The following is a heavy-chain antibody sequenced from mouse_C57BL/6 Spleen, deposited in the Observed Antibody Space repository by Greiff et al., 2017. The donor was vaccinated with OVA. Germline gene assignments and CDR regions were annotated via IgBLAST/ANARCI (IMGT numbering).Heavy chain of an antibody. D-gene: IGHD1-1*01. CDR2: ICPGSGST. V-gene: IGHV1-55*01. CDR3: AKTDYYGSSYGYFDV. Sequence: QVQLQQPGAELVKPGASVKMSCKASGYTFTSYWITWVKQRPGQGLEWIGDICPGSGSTNSNEKFKSKATLTVDTSSSTAYMQLSSLTSEDSAVYYCAKTDYYGSSYGYFDVWGTGTTVTVSS. CDR1: GYTFTSYW. J-gene: IGHJ1*03.